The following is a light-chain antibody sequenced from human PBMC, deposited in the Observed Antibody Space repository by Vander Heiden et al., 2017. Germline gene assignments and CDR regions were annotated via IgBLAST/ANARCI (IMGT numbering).Light chain of an antibody. CDR3: APCDYSLHGFYV. CDR2: SNN. J-gene: IGLJ1*01. V-gene: IGLV1-44*01. Sequence: GLTHPPVAAGSHEQRVTISCSGSSSNIGSNTVNWYQPLPGTSPNLLIYSNNQRPSGVPARFSGSKFGTSASLAISGLQSVEAAAYYCAPCDYSLHGFYVFGTGTKVTVL. CDR1: SSNIGSNT.